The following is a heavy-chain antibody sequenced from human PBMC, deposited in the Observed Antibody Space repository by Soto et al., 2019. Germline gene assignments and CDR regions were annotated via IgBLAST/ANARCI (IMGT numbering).Heavy chain of an antibody. Sequence: EVQLLESGGGLVQPGGSLRLSFAASGFTFSSFAMSWVRQAPGKGLEWVSAISGSASHTYYADSVKGRLTISRDESKNTLYVQMNSLRAEDTGVYYGAKATYSSGWRYYFDYWGQGTLVTVSS. J-gene: IGHJ4*02. CDR3: AKATYSSGWRYYFDY. V-gene: IGHV3-23*01. CDR1: GFTFSSFA. CDR2: ISGSASHT. D-gene: IGHD6-19*01.